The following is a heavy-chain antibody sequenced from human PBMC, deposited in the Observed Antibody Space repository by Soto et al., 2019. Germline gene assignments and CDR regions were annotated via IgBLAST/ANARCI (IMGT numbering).Heavy chain of an antibody. V-gene: IGHV1-18*01. J-gene: IGHJ4*02. CDR3: AREDGSGS. Sequence: QVQLVQSGAEVKKPGASVKVSCKASGYTFTNYDIIWMSQAPGQGLEWMGWISNYNANTNYAQKFQGRVAMTTDTSTTTAYMELRSLRSDDTAVYYCAREDGSGSWGQGTLVTVSS. D-gene: IGHD3-10*01. CDR1: GYTFTNYD. CDR2: ISNYNANT.